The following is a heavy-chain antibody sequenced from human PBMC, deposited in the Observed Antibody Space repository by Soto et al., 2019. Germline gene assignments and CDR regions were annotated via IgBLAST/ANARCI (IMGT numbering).Heavy chain of an antibody. CDR3: AKDPTYGSGVNNYFDY. V-gene: IGHV3-9*01. D-gene: IGHD3-10*01. Sequence: EVQLVESGGGLVQPGRSLRLSCAASGFTFDDYAMHWVRQAPGKGLEWVSGISWNSGSIGYADSVKGQFTISRDNAKNSLYLQMNSLRAEDTALYYCAKDPTYGSGVNNYFDYWGQGTLVTVSS. J-gene: IGHJ4*02. CDR1: GFTFDDYA. CDR2: ISWNSGSI.